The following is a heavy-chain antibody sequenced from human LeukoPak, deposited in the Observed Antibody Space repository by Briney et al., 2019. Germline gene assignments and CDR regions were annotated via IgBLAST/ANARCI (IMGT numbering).Heavy chain of an antibody. CDR2: TIPILGIA. D-gene: IGHD3-22*01. J-gene: IGHJ4*02. Sequence: SVKVSCKASGGTFSSYAISWVRQAPGQGLEWMGRTIPILGIANYAQKFQGRVTITADKSTSTAYMKLSSLRSEDTAVYYCASGFYYDSSGYYRLDYWGQGTLVTVSS. V-gene: IGHV1-69*04. CDR1: GGTFSSYA. CDR3: ASGFYYDSSGYYRLDY.